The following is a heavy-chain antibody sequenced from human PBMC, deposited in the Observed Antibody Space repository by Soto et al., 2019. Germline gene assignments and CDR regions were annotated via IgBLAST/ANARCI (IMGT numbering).Heavy chain of an antibody. V-gene: IGHV4-39*01. D-gene: IGHD6-13*01. CDR2: IYYSGST. CDR3: ARHRTSSWYYFFDY. Sequence: LSLTCTVSGGSISSSNYWWGWIRQPPGKGLEWIGSIYYSGSTYYSPSLKSRVTISVDTSKNQFSLKLSSVTAADTAVYYCARHRTSSWYYFFDYWGQGTLVTVSS. J-gene: IGHJ4*02. CDR1: GGSISSSNYW.